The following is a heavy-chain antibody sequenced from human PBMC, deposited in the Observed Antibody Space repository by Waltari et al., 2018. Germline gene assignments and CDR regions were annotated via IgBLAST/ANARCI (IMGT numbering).Heavy chain of an antibody. CDR1: GFTFSSYA. Sequence: QVQLVESGGGVVQPGRSLRLSCAASGFTFSSYAMHWVRQAPGKGLEWVAVISYDGSNKYYAESVKGRFTISRDNSKNTLYLQMNSLGAEDTAVYYCAREISYGLKYYGSGSYGIDYWGQGTLVTVSS. J-gene: IGHJ4*02. CDR3: AREISYGLKYYGSGSYGIDY. V-gene: IGHV3-30-3*01. D-gene: IGHD3-10*01. CDR2: ISYDGSNK.